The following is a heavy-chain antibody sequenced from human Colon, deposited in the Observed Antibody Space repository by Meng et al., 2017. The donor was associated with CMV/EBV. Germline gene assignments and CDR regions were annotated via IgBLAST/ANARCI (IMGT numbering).Heavy chain of an antibody. Sequence: GESLKISCAASGFTFRDYYMSWIRQAPGKGLEWVSSISSFASTIYYADSVRDRFTISRDNARDSLYLQMNSLRADDTAVYYCARDQVVDTALVEGASYYYYGMDVWGQGTTVTVSS. V-gene: IGHV3-11*01. CDR2: ISSFASTI. CDR1: GFTFRDYY. CDR3: ARDQVVDTALVEGASYYYYGMDV. D-gene: IGHD5-18*01. J-gene: IGHJ6*02.